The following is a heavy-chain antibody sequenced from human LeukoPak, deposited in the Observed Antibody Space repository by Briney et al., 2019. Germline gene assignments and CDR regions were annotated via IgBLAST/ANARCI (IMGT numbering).Heavy chain of an antibody. CDR2: IYYSGST. J-gene: IGHJ4*02. CDR3: ARGRNCSGGSCYGY. Sequence: SETLSLTCTVSGGSISSGGYYWSWIRQHPGKGLEWIGYIYYSGSTYYNPSLKSRVTISVDTSKNQFSLKLSSVTAADTAVYYCARGRNCSGGSCYGYWGQGTLVTVSS. D-gene: IGHD2-15*01. V-gene: IGHV4-31*03. CDR1: GGSISSGGYY.